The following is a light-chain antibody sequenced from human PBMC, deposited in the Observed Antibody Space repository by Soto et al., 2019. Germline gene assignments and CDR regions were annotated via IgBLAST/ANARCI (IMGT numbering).Light chain of an antibody. Sequence: QSALTQPPSASGSPGQSVTISCTGTSSDVGGYKYVSWYQQDPGKAPKLLIYEVDKRPSGVPDRFSGSKSGNTASLTVSGLQAGDEADYYCSSYVGGNNLIFGGGTKLTVL. V-gene: IGLV2-8*01. CDR3: SSYVGGNNLI. CDR2: EVD. CDR1: SSDVGGYKY. J-gene: IGLJ2*01.